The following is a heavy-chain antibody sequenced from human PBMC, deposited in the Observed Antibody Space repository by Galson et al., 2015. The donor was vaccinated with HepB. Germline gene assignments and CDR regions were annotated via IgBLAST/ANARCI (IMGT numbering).Heavy chain of an antibody. CDR1: GGSISSYH. CDR3: AGGAYSGYARRPLDS. D-gene: IGHD5-12*01. Sequence: SETLSLTCTVSGGSISSYHWSWIRQPPGKGLEWIGYIYYSGGTIYNPSLKSRVTISGDTSKNQFSLKLNSVTAADTAVYYCAGGAYSGYARRPLDSWGQGTLVTVSS. V-gene: IGHV4-59*01. J-gene: IGHJ4*02. CDR2: IYYSGGT.